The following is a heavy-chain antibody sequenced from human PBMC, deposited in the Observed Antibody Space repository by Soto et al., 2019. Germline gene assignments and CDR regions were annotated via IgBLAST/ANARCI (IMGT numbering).Heavy chain of an antibody. CDR3: VRARYYDWCFDI. D-gene: IGHD3-9*01. CDR2: SYHSGIS. J-gene: IGHJ4*02. V-gene: IGHV4-30-2*06. CDR1: GGSINSASHS. Sequence: TLSLTCTVPGGSINSASHSWGWVRQSPGKVLEWIVYSYHSGISYYNPSLQSRVTISVDRSKAQFYLTLTSVTAADTAVYFCVRARYYDWCFDIWGLGTPVTVSS.